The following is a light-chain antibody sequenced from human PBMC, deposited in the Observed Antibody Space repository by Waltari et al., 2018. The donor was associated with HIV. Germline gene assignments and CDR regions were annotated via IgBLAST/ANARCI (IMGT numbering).Light chain of an antibody. CDR3: CSYAGSYTLV. Sequence: QSALTQPRSVSGSPGQSVPISCTGTSSDVGGYNYVSWYQHHPGKAPKLMIYDVSKRPSGVPDRFSGSKSGNTASLTISGLQAEDEADYYCCSYAGSYTLVFGGGTTLTVL. CDR2: DVS. CDR1: SSDVGGYNY. V-gene: IGLV2-11*01. J-gene: IGLJ2*01.